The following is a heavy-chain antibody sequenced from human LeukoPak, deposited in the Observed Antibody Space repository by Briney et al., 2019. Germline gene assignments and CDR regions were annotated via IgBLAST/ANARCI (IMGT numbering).Heavy chain of an antibody. J-gene: IGHJ4*02. CDR2: ISSSGSTI. D-gene: IGHD5-12*01. CDR1: GFTFSSYE. Sequence: GGSLRLSCAASGFTFSSYEMNWVRQAPGKGLEWVSSISSSGSTIYYADSVKGRFTISRDNAKNSLYLQMNSLRAEDTAVYYCARARPSMWIDYWGQGTLVTVSS. V-gene: IGHV3-48*03. CDR3: ARARPSMWIDY.